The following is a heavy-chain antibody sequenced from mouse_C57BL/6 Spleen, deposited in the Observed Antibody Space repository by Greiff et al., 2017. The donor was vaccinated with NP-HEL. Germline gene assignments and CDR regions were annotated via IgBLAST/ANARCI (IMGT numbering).Heavy chain of an antibody. CDR1: GFTFSDAW. V-gene: IGHV6-6*01. Sequence: EVQLVESGGGLVQPGGSMKLSCAASGFTFSDAWMDWVRQSPEKGLEWVAEIRNKANNHATYYAESVKGRFTISRDDSKSSVYLQMNSLRAEDTGIYYCTWPYYDPAWFAYWGQGTLVTVSA. D-gene: IGHD2-10*01. CDR3: TWPYYDPAWFAY. J-gene: IGHJ3*01. CDR2: IRNKANNHAT.